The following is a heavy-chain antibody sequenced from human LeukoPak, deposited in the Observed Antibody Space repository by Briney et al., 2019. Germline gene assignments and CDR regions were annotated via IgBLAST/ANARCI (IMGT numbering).Heavy chain of an antibody. J-gene: IGHJ4*02. D-gene: IGHD6-13*01. CDR3: ARGVAAAGYDLLEYYFDY. CDR1: GFTFSSYS. V-gene: IGHV3-48*02. Sequence: GGSLRLSCAASGFTFSSYSMNWVRQAPGKGLEWVSYISSSSSTIYYADSVKGRFTISRDNAKNSLYLQMNSLRDEDTAVYYCARGVAAAGYDLLEYYFDYWGQGTLVTVSS. CDR2: ISSSSSTI.